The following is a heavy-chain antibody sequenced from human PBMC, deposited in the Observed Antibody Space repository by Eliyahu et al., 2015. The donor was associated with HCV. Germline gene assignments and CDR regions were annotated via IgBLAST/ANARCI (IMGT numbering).Heavy chain of an antibody. CDR3: ASARDRTLDY. V-gene: IGHV4-59*01. CDR2: IYHTGGT. Sequence: QVQLQESGPGLVKPSETLSLTCTVSGVPINSYFWSWIRQPPGKGLEYIGYIYHTGGTYYNPSLKSRVTMSIDTSNQFSLKVTSVTAADTAVYYCASARDRTLDYWGQGILVTVSS. J-gene: IGHJ4*02. D-gene: IGHD1-14*01. CDR1: GVPINSYF.